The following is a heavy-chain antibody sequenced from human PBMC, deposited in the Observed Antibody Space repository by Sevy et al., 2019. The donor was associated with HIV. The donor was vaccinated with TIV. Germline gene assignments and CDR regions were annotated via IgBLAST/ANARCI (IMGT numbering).Heavy chain of an antibody. J-gene: IGHJ4*02. CDR1: GGSISSYY. Sequence: SETLSLTCTVSGGSISSYYWSWIRQPPGKGLEWIGYIYYSGTTNYNPSLKSRVTISVDTSKNQFSLRLSSVTAADTAVYYGARVLYSSGPVNYFDYWGQGTLVTVSS. CDR3: ARVLYSSGPVNYFDY. CDR2: IYYSGTT. V-gene: IGHV4-59*01. D-gene: IGHD6-19*01.